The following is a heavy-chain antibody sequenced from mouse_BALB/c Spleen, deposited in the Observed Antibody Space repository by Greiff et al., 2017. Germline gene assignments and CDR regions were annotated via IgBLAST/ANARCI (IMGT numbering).Heavy chain of an antibody. Sequence: EVQLQESGTVLARPGASVKMSCKASGYTFTSYWMHWVKHRPGQGLEWIGAIYPGNSDTSYNQKFKGKAKLTAVTSTSTAYMELSSLTNEDSAVYYCTRTIYGGFDYWGQGTTLTVSS. CDR3: TRTIYGGFDY. V-gene: IGHV1-5*01. D-gene: IGHD1-1*01. J-gene: IGHJ2*01. CDR1: GYTFTSYW. CDR2: IYPGNSDT.